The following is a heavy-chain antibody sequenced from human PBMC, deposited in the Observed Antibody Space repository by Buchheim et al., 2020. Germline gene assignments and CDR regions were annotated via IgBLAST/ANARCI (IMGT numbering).Heavy chain of an antibody. J-gene: IGHJ5*02. CDR1: GGSISSSSYY. CDR3: ARVRGASVGRAPFDP. Sequence: QLQLQESGPGLVKPSETLSLTCTVPGGSISSSSYYWGWIRQPPGKGLEWIGSIHYSGSTYYNPSLKSRVTIAVDTSKNQFSLKLSSVTAADTAVYYCARVRGASVGRAPFDPWGQGTL. V-gene: IGHV4-39*07. D-gene: IGHD3-10*01. CDR2: IHYSGST.